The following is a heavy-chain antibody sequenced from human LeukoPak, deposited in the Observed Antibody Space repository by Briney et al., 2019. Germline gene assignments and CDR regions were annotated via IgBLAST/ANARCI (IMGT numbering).Heavy chain of an antibody. CDR3: ARGKDYDYVGGSYRSFDY. J-gene: IGHJ4*02. CDR1: GGSLSGHY. D-gene: IGHD3-16*02. V-gene: IGHV4-34*01. CDR2: INHSGST. Sequence: PSETLSLTCAVYGGSLSGHYWSWIRQPPGKGLEWIGEINHSGSTNYNPSLKSRLTISVDTSKTQFSLKLSSVTAADTAVYYCARGKDYDYVGGSYRSFDYWGQGTLVTVSS.